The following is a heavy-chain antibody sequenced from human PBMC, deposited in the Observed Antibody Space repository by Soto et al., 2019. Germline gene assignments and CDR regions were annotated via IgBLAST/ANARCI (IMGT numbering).Heavy chain of an antibody. D-gene: IGHD1-7*01. Sequence: EVQLLESGGGLVQPRGSLRLSCAASGFSFSTYAMNWVRQAPGKGLEWVSAISNSFSDGNTHYADSVKGRFTISRDNDKNTVFLEMNSLRAEDTAVYYCAKVFSPELGNYFDHWGQGTLVTVSS. CDR3: AKVFSPELGNYFDH. V-gene: IGHV3-23*01. CDR1: GFSFSTYA. CDR2: ISNSFSDGNT. J-gene: IGHJ4*02.